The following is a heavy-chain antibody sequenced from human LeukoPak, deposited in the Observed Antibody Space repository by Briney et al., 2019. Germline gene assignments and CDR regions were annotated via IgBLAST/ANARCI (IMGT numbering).Heavy chain of an antibody. CDR1: GGSFSGYY. D-gene: IGHD1-7*01. J-gene: IGHJ4*02. CDR2: INHSGST. V-gene: IGHV4-34*01. Sequence: SETLSLTCAVYGGSFSGYYWSWIRQPPGKGLEWIGEINHSGSTNYNPSLKSRITISVDTSKNQFSLKLSSVTAADTAVYYCARGHRNCGPDYWGQGTLVTVSS. CDR3: ARGHRNCGPDY.